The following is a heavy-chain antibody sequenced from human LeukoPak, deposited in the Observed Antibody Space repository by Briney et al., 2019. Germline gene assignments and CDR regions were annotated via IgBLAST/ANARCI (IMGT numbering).Heavy chain of an antibody. CDR2: INHSGST. V-gene: IGHV4-34*01. D-gene: IGHD2-2*01. CDR3: ARGIESYHPEYWFDP. CDR1: GGSFRGYY. J-gene: IGHJ5*02. Sequence: SETLSLTCAVYGGSFRGYYWSWIRQPPGKGLESIGEINHSGSTNYNPSLKSRVTISLDTSMKKFSLKLNSVTAADTAVYYCARGIESYHPEYWFDPWGRGTLVTVSS.